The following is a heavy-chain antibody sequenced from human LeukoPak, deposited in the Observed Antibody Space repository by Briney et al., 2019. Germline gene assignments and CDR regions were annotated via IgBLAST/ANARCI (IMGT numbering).Heavy chain of an antibody. V-gene: IGHV3-7*03. D-gene: IGHD3-22*01. CDR1: GFSFGLHW. Sequence: GGSLRLSCAASGFSFGLHWMNWVRQAPGKGLEWVANIKEDGTLAYYADSVTGRFSISRDNTKNSLYLQMNGLRAEDTAVYFCVRDGYNQNRFDFWGQGILVTVSS. CDR2: IKEDGTLA. J-gene: IGHJ4*02. CDR3: VRDGYNQNRFDF.